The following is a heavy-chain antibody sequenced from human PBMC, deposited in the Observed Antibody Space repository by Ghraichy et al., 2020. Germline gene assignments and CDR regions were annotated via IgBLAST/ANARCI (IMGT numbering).Heavy chain of an antibody. CDR1: GFTFSNYA. CDR3: ARNAEGIGADYGDLLAF. J-gene: IGHJ4*01. Sequence: GGSLRLSCSASGFTFSNYAMTWVRQAPGKGLESVSAISGSAYTTKYAGSVRGRFTISRDNSKNTLYLQMNSLRAEDTAVYFCARNAEGIGADYGDLLAFWGHGTLVTVSS. CDR2: ISGSAYTT. D-gene: IGHD4-17*01. V-gene: IGHV3-23*01.